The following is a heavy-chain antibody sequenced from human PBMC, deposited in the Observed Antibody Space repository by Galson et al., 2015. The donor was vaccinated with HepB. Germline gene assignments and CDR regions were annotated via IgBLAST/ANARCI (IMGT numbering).Heavy chain of an antibody. V-gene: IGHV3-15*07. Sequence: SLRLSCAAPGFTFSNAWMNWVRQAPGKGLEWVGRIKSKTDGGTTDYAAPVKGRFTISRDDSKNTLYLQMNSLRAEDTAVYYCARDSYDYGGKIDYWGQGTLVTVSS. CDR3: ARDSYDYGGKIDY. CDR1: GFTFSNAW. J-gene: IGHJ4*02. D-gene: IGHD4-23*01. CDR2: IKSKTDGGTT.